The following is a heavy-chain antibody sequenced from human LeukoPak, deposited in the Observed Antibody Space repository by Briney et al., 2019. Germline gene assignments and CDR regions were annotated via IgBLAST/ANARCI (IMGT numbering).Heavy chain of an antibody. Sequence: SETLSLTCTVAGGSISSYYWSWVRQPPGKGLGWSGYIYYSGSTNYHPSLKSRVTISVDTSKNQFSLKLSSVTAADAAVYYCARLDFWLQEYYFDYWGPGTLVTVSS. CDR3: ARLDFWLQEYYFDY. V-gene: IGHV4-59*01. CDR2: IYYSGST. J-gene: IGHJ4*02. D-gene: IGHD3-3*01. CDR1: GGSISSYY.